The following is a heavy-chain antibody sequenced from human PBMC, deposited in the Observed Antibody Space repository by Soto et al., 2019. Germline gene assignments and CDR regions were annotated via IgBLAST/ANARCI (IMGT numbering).Heavy chain of an antibody. J-gene: IGHJ4*02. CDR2: IYWDDDK. CDR3: AHRRYGDYTFAY. CDR1: GFSLSTSGVG. Sequence: QITLKESGPTLVKPTQTLTLTCTFSGFSLSTSGVGMGWIRQPPGKALEWLALIYWDDDKRYSPSLKSRLTITKDTSKNQVVLTMTNMDPVDTATYYCAHRRYGDYTFAYWGPGTLVTASS. D-gene: IGHD4-17*01. V-gene: IGHV2-5*02.